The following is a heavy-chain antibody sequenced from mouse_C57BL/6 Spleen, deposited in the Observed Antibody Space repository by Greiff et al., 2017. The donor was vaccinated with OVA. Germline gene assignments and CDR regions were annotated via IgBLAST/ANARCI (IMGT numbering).Heavy chain of an antibody. Sequence: VQLQPPGAELVKPGASVKLSCKASGYTFTSYWMQWVKPRPGQGLEWIGEIDPSDSYTNYNQKFKGKATLTVDTSSSTAYRQLSSLPSEDSAGYYCARRRAGTNYFDCWGQGTTLTVSS. V-gene: IGHV1-50*01. D-gene: IGHD3-3*01. CDR3: ARRRAGTNYFDC. CDR1: GYTFTSYW. CDR2: IDPSDSYT. J-gene: IGHJ2*01.